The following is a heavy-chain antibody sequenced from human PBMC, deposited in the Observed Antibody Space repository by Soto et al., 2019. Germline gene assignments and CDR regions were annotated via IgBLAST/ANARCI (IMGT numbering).Heavy chain of an antibody. CDR2: IIPILGIA. D-gene: IGHD2-8*01. V-gene: IGHV1-69*02. CDR3: ATGLYCTNGVCRVDYYYYMDV. CDR1: GGTFSSYT. Sequence: SVKVSCKASGGTFSSYTISWVRQAPGQGLEWMGRIIPILGIANYAQKFQGRVTITADKSTSTAYMELSSLRSEDTAVYYCATGLYCTNGVCRVDYYYYMDVWGKGTTVTVSS. J-gene: IGHJ6*03.